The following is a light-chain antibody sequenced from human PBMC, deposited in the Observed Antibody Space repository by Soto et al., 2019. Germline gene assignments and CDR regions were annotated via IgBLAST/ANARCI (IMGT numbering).Light chain of an antibody. Sequence: EIVLTQSPGTLSLSPGERATLPCRASQSVSSSYLAWYQQKPGKAPRLLIYGASSRVTGIPDRFSGSGSGTDFTLTIRRLEPEDFAVYYCQQYCSSPPFTFGQGTRLEIK. CDR3: QQYCSSPPFT. V-gene: IGKV3-20*01. CDR1: QSVSSSY. J-gene: IGKJ5*01. CDR2: GAS.